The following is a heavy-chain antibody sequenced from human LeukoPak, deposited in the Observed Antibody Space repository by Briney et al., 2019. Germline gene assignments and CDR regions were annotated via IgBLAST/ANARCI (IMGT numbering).Heavy chain of an antibody. J-gene: IGHJ5*02. CDR3: ATVLQLWGSNWFDP. Sequence: GASVKVSCTVSGYTLTELSMHWVRQAPGKGLEWMGGFDPEDGETIYAQKFQGRVTMTEDTSTDTAYMELSSLRSEDTAVYYCATVLQLWGSNWFDPWGQGTLVTVSS. CDR1: GYTLTELS. D-gene: IGHD5-18*01. V-gene: IGHV1-24*01. CDR2: FDPEDGET.